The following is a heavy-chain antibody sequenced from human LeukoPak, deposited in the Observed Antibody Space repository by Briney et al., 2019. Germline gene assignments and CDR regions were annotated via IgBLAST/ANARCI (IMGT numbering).Heavy chain of an antibody. CDR2: IYYSGST. J-gene: IGHJ4*02. CDR1: GGSISSSLYY. Sequence: PSETLSLTCTVSGGSISSSLYYWVWIRQPPGKGLEWIGTIYYSGSTYYNPSLKGRVTISVDTSKNQFSLKVSSVTVADTAAYYCARVLYSDILTGYYTGGYYFDYWGQGTLVTVSS. V-gene: IGHV4-39*07. CDR3: ARVLYSDILTGYYTGGYYFDY. D-gene: IGHD3-9*01.